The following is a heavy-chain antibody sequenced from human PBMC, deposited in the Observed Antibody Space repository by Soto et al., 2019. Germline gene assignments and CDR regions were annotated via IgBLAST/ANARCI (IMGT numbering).Heavy chain of an antibody. V-gene: IGHV3-33*01. CDR2: IWYDGSNK. D-gene: IGHD4-4*01. CDR3: ARGGCRADYRPYNYYGMDV. CDR1: GFTFSSYG. J-gene: IGHJ6*02. Sequence: PGGSLRLSCAASGFTFSSYGMHWVRQAPGKGLEWVAVIWYDGSNKYYADSVKGRFTISRDNSKNTLYLQMNSLRAEDTAVYYCARGGCRADYRPYNYYGMDVWGQGTTVTVSS.